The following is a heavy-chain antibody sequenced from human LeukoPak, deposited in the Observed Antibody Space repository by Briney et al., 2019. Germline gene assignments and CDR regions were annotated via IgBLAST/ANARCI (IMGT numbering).Heavy chain of an antibody. Sequence: SETLSLTCAVYGGSFSGYYWSWIRQPAGKGLEWIGRIYTSGSTNYNPSLKSRVTMSVDTSKNQFSLKLSSVTAADTAVYYCARSRQINYYYYYMDVWGKGTTVTVSS. CDR1: GGSFSGYY. CDR3: ARSRQINYYYYYMDV. V-gene: IGHV4-59*10. J-gene: IGHJ6*03. CDR2: IYTSGST.